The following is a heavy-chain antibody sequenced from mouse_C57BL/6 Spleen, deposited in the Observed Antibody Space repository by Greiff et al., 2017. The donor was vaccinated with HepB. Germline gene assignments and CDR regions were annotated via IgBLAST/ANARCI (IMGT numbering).Heavy chain of an antibody. V-gene: IGHV5-17*01. CDR2: ISSGSSTI. CDR1: GFTFSDYG. CDR3: ADSSGYVANAMDY. D-gene: IGHD3-2*02. J-gene: IGHJ4*01. Sequence: EVMLVESGGGLVKPGGSLKLSCAASGFTFSDYGMHWVRQAPEKGLEWVAYISSGSSTIYYADTVKGRFTISRDNAKNTLFLQMTSLRSEDTAMYYCADSSGYVANAMDYWGQGTSVTVSS.